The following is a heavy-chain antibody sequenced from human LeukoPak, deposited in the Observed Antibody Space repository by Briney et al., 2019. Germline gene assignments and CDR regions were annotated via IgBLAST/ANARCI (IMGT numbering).Heavy chain of an antibody. V-gene: IGHV3-30-3*01. CDR3: ARGGVLHYYDSSGYGIDY. CDR1: GFTFSSYA. D-gene: IGHD3-22*01. J-gene: IGHJ4*02. Sequence: GGSLRLSCAASGFTFSSYAMHWVCQAPGKGLEWVAVISYDGSNKYYADSVKGRFTISRDNSKNTLYLQMNSLRAEDTAVYYCARGGVLHYYDSSGYGIDYWGQGTLVTVSS. CDR2: ISYDGSNK.